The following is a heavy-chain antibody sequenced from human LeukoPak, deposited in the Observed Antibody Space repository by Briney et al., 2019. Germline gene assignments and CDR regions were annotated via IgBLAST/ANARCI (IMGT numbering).Heavy chain of an antibody. CDR2: INHSGST. D-gene: IGHD2-2*01. Sequence: SETLSLTCAVYGGSFSGYYWSWIRQPPEKGLEWIGEINHSGSTNYNPSLKSRVTISVDTSKNQFSLKLSSVTAADTAVYYCARGRRVVPAPSFRFPWLLDPWGQGTLVTVSS. J-gene: IGHJ5*02. CDR1: GGSFSGYY. V-gene: IGHV4-34*01. CDR3: ARGRRVVPAPSFRFPWLLDP.